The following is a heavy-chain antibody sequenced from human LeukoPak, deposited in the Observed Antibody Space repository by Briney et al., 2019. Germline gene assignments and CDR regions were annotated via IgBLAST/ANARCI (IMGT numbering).Heavy chain of an antibody. CDR1: GFTFSSYS. CDR2: ISSSSSYI. J-gene: IGHJ4*02. D-gene: IGHD3-10*01. Sequence: GGSLRLSCAASGFTFSSYSMNWVRQAPGKGLEWVSSISSSSSYIYYAGSVKGRFTISRDNAKNSLYLQMNSLRAEDTAVYYCARDLTGFDDYWGQGTLVTVSS. CDR3: ARDLTGFDDY. V-gene: IGHV3-21*01.